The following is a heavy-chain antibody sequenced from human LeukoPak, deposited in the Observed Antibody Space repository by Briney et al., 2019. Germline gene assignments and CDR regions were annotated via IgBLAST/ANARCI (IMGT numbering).Heavy chain of an antibody. D-gene: IGHD3-10*01. Sequence: GGSLRLSCAASGFTFSDYYMSWIRQAPGKGLEWVSYISSSGSTIYYADSVKGRFTISRDNAKNSLYLQMNSLRAEDTAVYYCARAITYYYGLGGPGDAFDIWGQGTMVTVSS. CDR3: ARAITYYYGLGGPGDAFDI. J-gene: IGHJ3*02. CDR2: ISSSGSTI. V-gene: IGHV3-11*01. CDR1: GFTFSDYY.